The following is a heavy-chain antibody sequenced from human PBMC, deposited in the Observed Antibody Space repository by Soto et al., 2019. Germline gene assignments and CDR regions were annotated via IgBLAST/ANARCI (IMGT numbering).Heavy chain of an antibody. D-gene: IGHD1-26*01. CDR1: GGTFSSYA. Sequence: ASVKVSCKTSGGTFSSYAISWVRQAPGQGLEWMGWINPNSGGTNYAQKFQGWVTMTRDTSISTAYMELSRLRSDDTAVYYCARDRGIRVGATTDFDYWGQGTLVTVSS. J-gene: IGHJ4*02. V-gene: IGHV1-2*04. CDR3: ARDRGIRVGATTDFDY. CDR2: INPNSGGT.